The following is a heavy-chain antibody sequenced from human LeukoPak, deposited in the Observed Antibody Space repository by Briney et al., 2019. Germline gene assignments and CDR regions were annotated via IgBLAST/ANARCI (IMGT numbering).Heavy chain of an antibody. J-gene: IGHJ4*02. V-gene: IGHV3-74*03. D-gene: IGHD2-2*01. Sequence: GGSLRLSCAASGFTFSTYWMHWVPHAPGKGLVWVSRINGDGRIITYADSVKGRFTISRDNVKNTVYLQMNSLRAEDTAVYYCVVGIGNYWGQGTLVTVSS. CDR1: GFTFSTYW. CDR2: INGDGRII. CDR3: VVGIGNY.